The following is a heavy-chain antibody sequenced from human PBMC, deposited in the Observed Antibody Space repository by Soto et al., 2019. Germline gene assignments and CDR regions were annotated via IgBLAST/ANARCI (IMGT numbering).Heavy chain of an antibody. CDR3: ARAGGTTVTGLWHFDS. CDR1: GXTFNTYR. CDR2: IWYDGTQK. V-gene: IGHV3-33*01. Sequence: GSLRLSCDASGXTFNTYRMHWVRQPPGKGLEWLAAIWYDGTQKYYADSVKGRFIISRDNSKKTLYLEMNSLRPEHTAVYYCARAGGTTVTGLWHFDSWGQGTLGTVSS. J-gene: IGHJ4*02. D-gene: IGHD4-17*01.